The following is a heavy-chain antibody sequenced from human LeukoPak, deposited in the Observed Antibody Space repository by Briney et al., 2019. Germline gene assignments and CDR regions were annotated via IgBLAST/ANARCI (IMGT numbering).Heavy chain of an antibody. CDR1: GYTFTSYG. D-gene: IGHD3-22*01. Sequence: ASVTVSCKASGYTFTSYGISWVRQAPGQGLEWMGWISAYNGNTNYAQKLQGRVTMTTDTSTSTAYMELRSLRSDDTAAYYCARANTMIVVLDYWGQGTLVTVSS. CDR3: ARANTMIVVLDY. V-gene: IGHV1-18*01. J-gene: IGHJ4*02. CDR2: ISAYNGNT.